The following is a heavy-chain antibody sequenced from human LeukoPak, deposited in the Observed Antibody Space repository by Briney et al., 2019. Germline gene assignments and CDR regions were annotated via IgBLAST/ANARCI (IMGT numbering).Heavy chain of an antibody. Sequence: SETLSLTCTVSGGSISSYYWSWIRQPPGKGLEWIGYIYYSGSTNYNPSLKSRVTISVDTSKNQFSLKLSSVTAADTAVYYCARDVQLLRALDIWGQGTMVTVSS. J-gene: IGHJ3*02. D-gene: IGHD5-18*01. CDR1: GGSISSYY. CDR3: ARDVQLLRALDI. CDR2: IYYSGST. V-gene: IGHV4-59*01.